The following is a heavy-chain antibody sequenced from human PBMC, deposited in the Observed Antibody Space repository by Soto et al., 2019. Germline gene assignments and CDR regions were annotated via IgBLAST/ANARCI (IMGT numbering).Heavy chain of an antibody. J-gene: IGHJ4*02. Sequence: QVQLVQSGAEVKKPGASVKVSCKTSGYTFTNFGLSWVRQAPGQGLEWIGWISAYNGNTNYAQNFQGRVTMTTDTSTSTAYMELRSLSSDSMALYYWARGGTPIDHWRQATLVT. CDR3: ARGGTPIDH. V-gene: IGHV1-18*03. D-gene: IGHD3-16*01. CDR1: GYTFTNFG. CDR2: ISAYNGNT.